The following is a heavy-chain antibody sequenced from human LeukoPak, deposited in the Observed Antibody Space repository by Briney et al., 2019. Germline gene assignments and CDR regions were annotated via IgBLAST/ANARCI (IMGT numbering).Heavy chain of an antibody. CDR2: ISGSGGST. D-gene: IGHD4-17*01. V-gene: IGHV3-23*01. Sequence: GGSLRLSCAASGFTFSSYAMSWVRQAPGKGLEWVSAISGSGGSTYYADSVKGRFTISRDNSKNTLYLQMNSLRAEDTAVYYCAKDASPGGTVTTDLDYWGQGTLVTVSS. CDR3: AKDASPGGTVTTDLDY. CDR1: GFTFSSYA. J-gene: IGHJ4*02.